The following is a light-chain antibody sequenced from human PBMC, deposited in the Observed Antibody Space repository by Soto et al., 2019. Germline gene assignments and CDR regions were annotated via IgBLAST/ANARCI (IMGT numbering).Light chain of an antibody. CDR3: QQYYSTPNT. V-gene: IGKV4-1*01. Sequence: DIVMTQSPDSLAVSMGERATINCKYSQSVLYSSNNKNYLAWYQQKPGQPPKLLIYWASTRESGVPDRFSGSGSGTEFTLTISSLQAEDVAVYYCQQYYSTPNTFGQGTKLEIK. CDR2: WAS. CDR1: QSVLYSSNNKNY. J-gene: IGKJ2*01.